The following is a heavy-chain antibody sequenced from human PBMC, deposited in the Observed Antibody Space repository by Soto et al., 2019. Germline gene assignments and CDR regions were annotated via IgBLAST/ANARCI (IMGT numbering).Heavy chain of an antibody. J-gene: IGHJ6*02. CDR3: AKDRGPNYYGSGSWGYYYGMDV. D-gene: IGHD3-10*01. CDR2: ISYDGSNK. Sequence: QVQLVESGGGVVQPGRSLRLSCAASGFTFSSYGMHWVRQAPGKGLEWVAVISYDGSNKYYADSVKGRFTISRDNSKXTXXXQXXSLRAEDTAVYYCAKDRGPNYYGSGSWGYYYGMDVWGQGTTVTVSS. V-gene: IGHV3-30*18. CDR1: GFTFSSYG.